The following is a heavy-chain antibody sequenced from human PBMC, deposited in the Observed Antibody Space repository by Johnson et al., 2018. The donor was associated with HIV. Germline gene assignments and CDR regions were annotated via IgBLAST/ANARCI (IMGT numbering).Heavy chain of an antibody. CDR3: ARDGYYDRSGYWGLDAFHI. CDR1: GFSSDDYG. V-gene: IGHV3-20*04. Sequence: VQVVESGGGVVRPGGSLRLSCVSSGFSSDDYGISWVRQAPGKGLEWVSGINWNGGSTNYADSVKGRFSISRDNAKNSLYLQMNSLRAEDTALYYCARDGYYDRSGYWGLDAFHIWGQGTTVTVSS. D-gene: IGHD3-22*01. J-gene: IGHJ3*02. CDR2: INWNGGST.